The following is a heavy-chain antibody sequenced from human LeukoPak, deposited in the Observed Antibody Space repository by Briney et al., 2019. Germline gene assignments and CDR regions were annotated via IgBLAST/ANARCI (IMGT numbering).Heavy chain of an antibody. D-gene: IGHD3-10*01. V-gene: IGHV3-53*01. J-gene: IGHJ4*02. Sequence: GGSLRLSCAASGFTFSSFWVSWVRQAPGKGLEWVSVIYNDGSTYYADTVKGRFTISRDNSKNTVDLLLNSLRAEDTAVYYCARVWQLLYDYWGQGTLVTVSS. CDR1: GFTFSSFW. CDR3: ARVWQLLYDY. CDR2: IYNDGST.